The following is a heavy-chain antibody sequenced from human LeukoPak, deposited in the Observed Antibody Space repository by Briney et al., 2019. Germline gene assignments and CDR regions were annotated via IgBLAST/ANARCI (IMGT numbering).Heavy chain of an antibody. J-gene: IGHJ4*02. V-gene: IGHV4-59*02. CDR1: GDSVSRYF. CDR2: IHHSGTT. D-gene: IGHD3-9*01. CDR3: ARGGGCTTTSCDFHW. Sequence: SETLSLTCTVSGDSVSRYFWNWIRQPAGKGLEWIGYIHHSGTTNYNPSLKSRVAISVDTSRNQFSLKLSSVTAADTAVYFCARGGGCTTTSCDFHWWGQGTQVTVSS.